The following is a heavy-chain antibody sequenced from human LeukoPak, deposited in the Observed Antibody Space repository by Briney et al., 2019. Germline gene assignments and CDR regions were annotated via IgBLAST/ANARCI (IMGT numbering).Heavy chain of an antibody. V-gene: IGHV3-30*02. D-gene: IGHD4-17*01. Sequence: GGSLRLSCAASGFIFSTYGMHWVRQAPGKGLEWVAFIRNDGRNKRYADSVKGRFTISRDNSKNTLYLQMNTLRAEDTALYYCAKDLNYGDLLDYWGQGTLVTVSS. CDR3: AKDLNYGDLLDY. J-gene: IGHJ4*02. CDR2: IRNDGRNK. CDR1: GFIFSTYG.